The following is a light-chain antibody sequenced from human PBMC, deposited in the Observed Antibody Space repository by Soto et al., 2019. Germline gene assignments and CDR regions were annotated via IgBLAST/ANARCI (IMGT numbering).Light chain of an antibody. J-gene: IGKJ1*01. CDR3: QQTYMVPYT. CDR1: QSVSTY. CDR2: GVS. V-gene: IGKV1-39*01. Sequence: DIQMTQFPSSLSASVGERATITCLASQSVSTYLSWYVQEPGSAPKLLIYGVSKLESGIAPRFTGSGLATDFTLTINSLQPEDFAVYCCQQTYMVPYTFGQGTKVDIK.